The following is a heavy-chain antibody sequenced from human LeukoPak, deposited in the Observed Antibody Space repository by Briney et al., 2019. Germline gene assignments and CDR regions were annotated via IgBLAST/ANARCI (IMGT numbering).Heavy chain of an antibody. V-gene: IGHV3-30*03. J-gene: IGHJ5*02. CDR3: ARNWFDP. Sequence: GRSLRLSCAASGFTFSIYGMHWVRQAPGKGLEWLTVISYDGSNKHYADSVKGRFTISRDKSKNTVYLQMNSLRFEDTAMYYCARNWFDPWGQGTLVTVSS. CDR1: GFTFSIYG. CDR2: ISYDGSNK.